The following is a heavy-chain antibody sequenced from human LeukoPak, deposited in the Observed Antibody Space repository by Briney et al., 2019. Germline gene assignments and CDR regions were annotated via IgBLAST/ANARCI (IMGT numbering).Heavy chain of an antibody. CDR3: ARLSSSYDY. CDR1: DASISSRTYY. CDR2: IYYSGST. Sequence: SETLSLTCTVSDASISSRTYYWGWVRPPPGKGLEWIGIIYYSGSTYYNPSLKSRVTISVDTSWTQFSLKMSYVTAADTAVYYCARLSSSYDYWGQGTLVTVSS. D-gene: IGHD6-13*01. V-gene: IGHV4-39*01. J-gene: IGHJ4*02.